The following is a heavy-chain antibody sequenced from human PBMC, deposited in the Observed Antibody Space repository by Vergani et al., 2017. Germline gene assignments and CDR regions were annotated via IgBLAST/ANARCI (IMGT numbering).Heavy chain of an antibody. D-gene: IGHD3-22*01. CDR1: GFTFSSYS. CDR3: ARYDSSGYDHKNVGFDY. Sequence: EVQLVESGGGLVKPGGSLRLSCAASGFTFSSYSMNWVRQAPGKGLEWVSSISSSSSYIYYADSVKGRFTISRDNAKNSLYLQMNSLRAEDTAVYYCARYDSSGYDHKNVGFDYWGQGTLVTVSS. J-gene: IGHJ4*02. CDR2: ISSSSSYI. V-gene: IGHV3-21*01.